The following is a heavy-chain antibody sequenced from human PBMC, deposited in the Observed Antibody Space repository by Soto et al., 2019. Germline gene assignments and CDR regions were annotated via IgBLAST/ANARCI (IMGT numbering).Heavy chain of an antibody. D-gene: IGHD1-1*01. CDR1: GYTFSSYA. J-gene: IGHJ6*02. Sequence: SAKVSCKASGYTFSSYAIHCVRQAPGQGLEWMGGIIPIYGTANYAQKFQGRVTITADESTSTAYMELSSLRSEDTAVYYCASERRDGSNDNNGYYYYYGMDVWGQGTTVNVSS. CDR3: ASERRDGSNDNNGYYYYYGMDV. CDR2: IIPIYGTA. V-gene: IGHV1-69*13.